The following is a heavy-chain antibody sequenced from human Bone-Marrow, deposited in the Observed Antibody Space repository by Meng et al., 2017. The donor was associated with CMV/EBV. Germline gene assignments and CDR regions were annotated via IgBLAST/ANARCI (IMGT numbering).Heavy chain of an antibody. CDR2: ISYDGSNK. V-gene: IGHV3-30*19. D-gene: IGHD2-2*01. CDR1: GFTFSSYG. CDR3: ARDDRIVVPAAIEWCFDY. J-gene: IGHJ4*01. Sequence: GGSLRLSCAASGFTFSSYGMHWVRQAPGKGLEWVAVISYDGSNKYYADSVKGRFTISRDNSKNTLYLQMNSRRAEDTAVYYCARDDRIVVPAAIEWCFDYWGQGTLVTVSS.